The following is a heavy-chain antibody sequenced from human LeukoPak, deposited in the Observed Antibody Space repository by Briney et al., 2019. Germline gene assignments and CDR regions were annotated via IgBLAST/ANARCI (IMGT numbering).Heavy chain of an antibody. V-gene: IGHV1-3*02. Sequence: ASVKVSCKASGYTFTNYAIHWVRQAPGQRLEWMAWSNAGNTNTKYSQEFQGRVTITRDTSASTAYMELGSLRSEDMAVYYCARGSNYAFDIWGQGTMVTVAS. CDR3: ARGSNYAFDI. CDR1: GYTFTNYA. J-gene: IGHJ3*02. D-gene: IGHD1-26*01. CDR2: SNAGNTNT.